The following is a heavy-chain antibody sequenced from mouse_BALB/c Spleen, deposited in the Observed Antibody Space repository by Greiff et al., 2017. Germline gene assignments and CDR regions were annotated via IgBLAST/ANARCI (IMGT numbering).Heavy chain of an antibody. Sequence: EVQLVESGGGLVKPGGSLKLSCAASGFTFSSYAMSWVRQTPEKRLEWVASISSGGSTYYPDSVKGRFTISRDNARNILYLQMSSLRSEDTAMYYGARHYDYEGGDAMDYWGQGTSVTVSS. D-gene: IGHD2-4*01. CDR2: ISSGGST. V-gene: IGHV5-6-5*01. J-gene: IGHJ4*01. CDR3: ARHYDYEGGDAMDY. CDR1: GFTFSSYA.